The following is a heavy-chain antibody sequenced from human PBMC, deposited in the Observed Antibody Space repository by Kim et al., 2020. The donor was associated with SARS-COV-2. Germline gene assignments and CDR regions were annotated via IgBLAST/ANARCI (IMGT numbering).Heavy chain of an antibody. V-gene: IGHV3-21*01. Sequence: GSLRLSCAASGFTFSSYSMNWVRQAPGKGLEWVSSISSSSSYIYYADSVKGRFTISRDNAKNSLYLQMNSLRAEDTAVYYCARETLKTGWYSSSWGNWFDPWGQGTLVTVSS. D-gene: IGHD6-6*01. J-gene: IGHJ5*02. CDR1: GFTFSSYS. CDR2: ISSSSSYI. CDR3: ARETLKTGWYSSSWGNWFDP.